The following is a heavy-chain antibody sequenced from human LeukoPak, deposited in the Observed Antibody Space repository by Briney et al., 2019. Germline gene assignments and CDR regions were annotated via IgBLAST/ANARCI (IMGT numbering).Heavy chain of an antibody. V-gene: IGHV4-59*01. J-gene: IGHJ4*02. CDR2: IYYSGST. Sequence: PPETLSLTCTVSGGSISSYYWSWIRQPPGKGLEWIGYIYYSGSTNYNPSLKSRVTISVDTSKNQFSLKLSSVTAADTAVYYCARDSSGWFGYWGQGTLVTVSS. CDR1: GGSISSYY. D-gene: IGHD6-19*01. CDR3: ARDSSGWFGY.